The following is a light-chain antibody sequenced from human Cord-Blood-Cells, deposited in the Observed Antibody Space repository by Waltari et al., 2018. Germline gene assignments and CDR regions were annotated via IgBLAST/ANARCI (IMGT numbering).Light chain of an antibody. V-gene: IGKV1-8*01. CDR2: AAS. CDR1: QGISSY. CDR3: QQYYSYPLT. J-gene: IGKJ4*01. Sequence: LRMTQAPSSFSASTGDRVTITCRASQGISSYLAWYQQKPGKAPKLLIYAASTLQSGVPSRFSGSGSGTDFTLTISCLQSEDFATYYCQQYYSYPLTFGGGTKVEIK.